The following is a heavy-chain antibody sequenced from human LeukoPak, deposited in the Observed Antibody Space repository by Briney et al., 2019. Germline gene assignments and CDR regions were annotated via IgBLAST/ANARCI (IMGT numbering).Heavy chain of an antibody. J-gene: IGHJ4*02. D-gene: IGHD3-22*01. V-gene: IGHV1-2*02. CDR2: INPNSGGT. Sequence: ASVKVSCKASGYTFTGYYIHWVRQAPGQGLEWMGWINPNSGGTNYAQKLQGRVTVTRDTSISTAYMELSRLRSDDTAVYYCARTYFYDGSGYYGYTYWGQGSLVTVSS. CDR1: GYTFTGYY. CDR3: ARTYFYDGSGYYGYTY.